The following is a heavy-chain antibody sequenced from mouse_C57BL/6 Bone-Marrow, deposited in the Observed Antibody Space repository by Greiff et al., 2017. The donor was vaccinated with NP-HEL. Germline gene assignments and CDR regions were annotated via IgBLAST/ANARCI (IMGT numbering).Heavy chain of an antibody. CDR2: IYPGDGDT. D-gene: IGHD3-2*02. CDR3: AASSGYPFYAMDY. J-gene: IGHJ4*01. V-gene: IGHV1-82*01. CDR1: GYAFSSSW. Sequence: QVQLQQSGPELVKPGASVKISCKASGYAFSSSWMNWVKQRPGKGLEWIGRIYPGDGDTNYNGTFTGKATLTADKSSSTAYMQLSSLTSEDSAVYFWAASSGYPFYAMDYWGQGTSVTVSS.